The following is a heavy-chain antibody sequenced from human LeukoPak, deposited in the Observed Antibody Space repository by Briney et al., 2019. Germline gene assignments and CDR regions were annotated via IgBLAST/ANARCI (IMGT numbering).Heavy chain of an antibody. CDR1: GGSISTYY. Sequence: SETLSLTCTVSGGSISTYYWSWIRQPPGKGLEWIGYIYYSGSTNYNPSLKSRVTISVDTSKNQFSLKLSSVTAADTAVYYCARDSFGEYGSGRYNYFDEWGQGRLVSVSS. V-gene: IGHV4-59*12. J-gene: IGHJ4*02. D-gene: IGHD3-10*01. CDR2: IYYSGST. CDR3: ARDSFGEYGSGRYNYFDE.